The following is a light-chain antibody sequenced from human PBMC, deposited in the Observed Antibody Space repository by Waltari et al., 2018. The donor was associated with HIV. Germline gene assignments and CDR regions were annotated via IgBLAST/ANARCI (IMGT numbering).Light chain of an antibody. Sequence: QSVLTQPPSASGTPGQRVTISCSGTTSNVGNNFVSWYQQLPGTAPKLLIYRDNQRPSGVPDRFCGSKSGASAALAIRWLRSEDEGDYHCATWDVSLGASYVFGAGTKVTVL. J-gene: IGLJ1*01. CDR1: TSNVGNNF. V-gene: IGLV1-47*01. CDR3: ATWDVSLGASYV. CDR2: RDN.